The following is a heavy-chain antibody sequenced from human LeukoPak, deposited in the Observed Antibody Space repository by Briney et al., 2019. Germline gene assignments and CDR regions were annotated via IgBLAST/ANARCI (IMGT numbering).Heavy chain of an antibody. Sequence: PGGSLRLSRAASGFTFRSYGMHWVRQAPGKGLEWVAFIRYDGSNKYYADSVEGRFTISRDNSKNTLCLQMKSLRAEDTAVYYCAKDLVVAGPDEIDYWGQGTLVTVSS. V-gene: IGHV3-30*02. D-gene: IGHD6-19*01. CDR3: AKDLVVAGPDEIDY. CDR2: IRYDGSNK. CDR1: GFTFRSYG. J-gene: IGHJ4*02.